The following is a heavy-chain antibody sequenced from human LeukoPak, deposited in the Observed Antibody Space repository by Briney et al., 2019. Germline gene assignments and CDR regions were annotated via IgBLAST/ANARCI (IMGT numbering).Heavy chain of an antibody. CDR1: GGAFSGYY. J-gene: IGHJ4*02. Sequence: PSETLSLTCAVYGGAFSGYYWSWIRQPPGKGLEWIGEINHSGSTNYNPSLKSRVTISVDTSKNQFSLKLSSVTAADTAVYYCARTGRPYYYDSSGYGYWGQGTLVTVSS. CDR2: INHSGST. D-gene: IGHD3-22*01. V-gene: IGHV4-34*01. CDR3: ARTGRPYYYDSSGYGY.